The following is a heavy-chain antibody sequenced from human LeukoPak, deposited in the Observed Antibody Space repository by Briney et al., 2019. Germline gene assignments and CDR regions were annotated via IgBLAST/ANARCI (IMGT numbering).Heavy chain of an antibody. CDR3: ARAYYYDSSGWFDP. D-gene: IGHD3-22*01. J-gene: IGHJ5*02. Sequence: ASVTVSCKASGYTFTGYYMHWVRQAPGQGLEWMGWINPNSGGTNYAQKFQSRVTMTRDTSISTAYMEPSRLRSDDTAVYYCARAYYYDSSGWFDPWGQGTLVTVSS. CDR2: INPNSGGT. V-gene: IGHV1-2*02. CDR1: GYTFTGYY.